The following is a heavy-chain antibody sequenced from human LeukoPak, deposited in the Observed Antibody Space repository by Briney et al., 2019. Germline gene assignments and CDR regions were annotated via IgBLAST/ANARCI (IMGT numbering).Heavy chain of an antibody. CDR1: GSTFSSYA. Sequence: GGSLRLSCAASGSTFSSYAMHWVRQAPGKGLEWVAVISYDGSYEDYADSVKGRFTISRDNSKNTLYLQMNSLRAEDTAVYYCARRAGAYSHPYDYWGQGTLVTVSS. CDR3: ARRAGAYSHPYDY. J-gene: IGHJ4*02. CDR2: ISYDGSYE. V-gene: IGHV3-30*14. D-gene: IGHD4/OR15-4a*01.